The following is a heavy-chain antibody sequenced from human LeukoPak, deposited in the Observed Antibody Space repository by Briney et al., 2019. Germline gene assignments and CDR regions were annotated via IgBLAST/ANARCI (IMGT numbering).Heavy chain of an antibody. D-gene: IGHD1-26*01. Sequence: ASVKVSCKASGYTFTGYGISWVRQAPGQGLEWMGWISAYNGNTNYAQKLQGRVTMTTDTSTSTAYMELRSLRSDDTAVYYCARSISGSSTYYYYGMDVWGQGTTVTVSS. CDR2: ISAYNGNT. V-gene: IGHV1-18*01. J-gene: IGHJ6*02. CDR3: ARSISGSSTYYYYGMDV. CDR1: GYTFTGYG.